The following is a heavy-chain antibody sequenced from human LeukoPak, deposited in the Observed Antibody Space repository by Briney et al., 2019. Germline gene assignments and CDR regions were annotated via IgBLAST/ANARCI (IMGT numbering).Heavy chain of an antibody. D-gene: IGHD4-17*01. CDR3: ASGDGDYASYYYYGMDV. V-gene: IGHV1-2*02. J-gene: IGHJ6*02. CDR2: INPNSGGT. CDR1: GYTFTGYY. Sequence: ASVKVSCKASGYTFTGYYMHWVRQAPGQGLEWMGWINPNSGGTNYAQKFQGRVTMTRDTSISTAYMEPSRLRSDDTAVYYCASGDGDYASYYYYGMDVWGQGTTVTVSS.